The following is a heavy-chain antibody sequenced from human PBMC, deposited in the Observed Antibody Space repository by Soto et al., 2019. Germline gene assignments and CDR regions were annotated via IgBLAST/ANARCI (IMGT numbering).Heavy chain of an antibody. CDR1: GYTFTSYG. D-gene: IGHD6-13*01. J-gene: IGHJ5*02. CDR2: INAANGDT. Sequence: ASVKVSCKASGYTFTSYGIHWVRQAPGQRLEWMGWINAANGDTKYSPKFQGRVTITRDTSASTAYMELSSLRSEDTAVYYCVRRHVSATGIDWFDPRGQVTMVTVSS. V-gene: IGHV1-3*01. CDR3: VRRHVSATGIDWFDP.